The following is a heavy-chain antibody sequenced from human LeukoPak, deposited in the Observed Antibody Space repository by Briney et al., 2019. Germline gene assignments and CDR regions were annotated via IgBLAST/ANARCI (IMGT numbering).Heavy chain of an antibody. CDR3: ARLKWLRINWFDP. CDR2: IYYSGST. D-gene: IGHD5-12*01. Sequence: SETLSLTCTVSGGSISSSSYYWGWIRQPPGKGLEWIGSIYYSGSTYYNPSLKSRVTISVDTSKNQFSLKLSSVTAADTAVYYCARLKWLRINWFDPWGQGTLVTVSS. V-gene: IGHV4-39*07. CDR1: GGSISSSSYY. J-gene: IGHJ5*02.